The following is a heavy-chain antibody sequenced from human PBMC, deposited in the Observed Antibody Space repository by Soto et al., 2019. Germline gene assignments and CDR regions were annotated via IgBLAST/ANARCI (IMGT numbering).Heavy chain of an antibody. J-gene: IGHJ5*02. D-gene: IGHD3-16*02. CDR1: GGSISSGGYY. CDR2: IYYSGST. V-gene: IGHV4-31*03. CDR3: ARVLDYDYVWGSYPLNWFDP. Sequence: PSETLSLTCTVSGGSISSGGYYWSWIRQHPGKGLEWIGYIYYSGSTYYNPSLKSRVTISVDTSKNQFSLKLSSVTAADTAVYYCARVLDYDYVWGSYPLNWFDPWGQGTLVTVSS.